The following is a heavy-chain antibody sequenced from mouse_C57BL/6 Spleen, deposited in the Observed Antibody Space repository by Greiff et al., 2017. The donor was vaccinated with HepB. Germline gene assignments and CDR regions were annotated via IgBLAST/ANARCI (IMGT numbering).Heavy chain of an antibody. Sequence: VQLQQSGAELARPGASVKLSCKASGYTFTSYGISWVKQRTGQGLEWIGEIYPRSGNTYYNEKFKGQATLTADKSSSTAYMELRSLTSEDSAVYFCAREEDSNYYAMDYWGQGTSVTVSS. D-gene: IGHD2-5*01. V-gene: IGHV1-81*01. CDR1: GYTFTSYG. J-gene: IGHJ4*01. CDR3: AREEDSNYYAMDY. CDR2: IYPRSGNT.